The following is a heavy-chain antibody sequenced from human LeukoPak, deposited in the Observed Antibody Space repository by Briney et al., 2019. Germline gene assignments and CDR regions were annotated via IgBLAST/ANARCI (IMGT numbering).Heavy chain of an antibody. CDR3: TRPDVDAAMWVGY. CDR1: GFIFSTYT. D-gene: IGHD5-18*01. J-gene: IGHJ4*02. Sequence: GGSLRLSCAASGFIFSTYTMNWVRQAPGKGLEWVSAISSRSSYIYYADSVKGRFTISRDNAKNSLYLQMNSLRAEDTAVYYCTRPDVDAAMWVGYWGQGTLVTVSS. V-gene: IGHV3-21*01. CDR2: ISSRSSYI.